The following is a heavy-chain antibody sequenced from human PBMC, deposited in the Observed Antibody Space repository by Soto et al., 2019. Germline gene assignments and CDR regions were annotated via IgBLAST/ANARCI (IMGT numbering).Heavy chain of an antibody. D-gene: IGHD5-18*01. CDR2: ISYDGSNK. V-gene: IGHV3-30*18. CDR1: GFTFSSYG. Sequence: LRLSCAASGFTFSSYGMHWVRQAPGKGLEWVAVISYDGSNKYYADSVKGRFTVSRDNSKNTLYLQMNSLRAEDTAVYYCAKDQGGYSYGSDYWGQGTLVTVSS. J-gene: IGHJ4*02. CDR3: AKDQGGYSYGSDY.